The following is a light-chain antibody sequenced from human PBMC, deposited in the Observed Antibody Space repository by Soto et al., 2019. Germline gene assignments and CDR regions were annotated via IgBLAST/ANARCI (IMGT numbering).Light chain of an antibody. J-gene: IGLJ2*01. CDR1: SSDVGKYNL. Sequence: QSALTQPPSVSGSPGQSVTISCTGTSSDVGKYNLVSWYQQHPGKAPKLMIYEVSNRPSGVPDRFYGSKSGDTASLTISGLQAEDEADYHCSSYTTSSSAYVVFGGGTQLTVL. CDR3: SSYTTSSSAYVV. V-gene: IGLV2-18*02. CDR2: EVS.